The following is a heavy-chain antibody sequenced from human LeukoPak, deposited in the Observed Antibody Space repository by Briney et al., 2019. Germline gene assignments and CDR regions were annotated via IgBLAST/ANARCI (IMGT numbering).Heavy chain of an antibody. D-gene: IGHD2-8*01. CDR2: ISTGRSYI. Sequence: GGSLRLSCAASGFTFSSFSMNWVRQAPGKGLEWVSSISTGRSYIYYADSVKGRFTISRDNAKKSLYLEMNSLRAEDTAVYYCARDVGLMVYAFDYWGQGILVTVSS. CDR3: ARDVGLMVYAFDY. CDR1: GFTFSSFS. J-gene: IGHJ4*02. V-gene: IGHV3-21*01.